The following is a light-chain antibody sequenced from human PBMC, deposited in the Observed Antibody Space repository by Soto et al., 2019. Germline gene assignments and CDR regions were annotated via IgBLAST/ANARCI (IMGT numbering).Light chain of an antibody. J-gene: IGKJ2*01. CDR3: QLHGDSPPGYT. Sequence: EIVLTQSPGTLSLSPGERATLSCRASQSISSSYLAWYQQKPGQAPTLLIYGVSNRATGIPDRFSGSGSGTDFTLTISRLEPEDFAVYYCQLHGDSPPGYTFGQGTKLEIK. V-gene: IGKV3-20*01. CDR2: GVS. CDR1: QSISSSY.